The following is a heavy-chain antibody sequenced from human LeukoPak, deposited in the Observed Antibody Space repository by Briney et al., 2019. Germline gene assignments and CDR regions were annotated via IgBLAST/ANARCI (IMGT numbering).Heavy chain of an antibody. J-gene: IGHJ4*02. V-gene: IGHV1-46*01. Sequence: ASVKVSCMASGYTLTSYYIHWVRQAPRQGLGWIGIINPNGGSTSYSQNFQGRVSMSRDMSTSTIYVELSSLRSEDTAVYYCVRGSRSSGWDLRAMGDYFDFWGQGTLVTVSS. D-gene: IGHD6-19*01. CDR1: GYTLTSYY. CDR2: INPNGGST. CDR3: VRGSRSSGWDLRAMGDYFDF.